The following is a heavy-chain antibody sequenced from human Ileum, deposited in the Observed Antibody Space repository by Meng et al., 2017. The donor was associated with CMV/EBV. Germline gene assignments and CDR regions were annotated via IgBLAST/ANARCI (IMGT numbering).Heavy chain of an antibody. V-gene: IGHV1-69*01. CDR1: AGTCYDYV. D-gene: IGHD3-22*01. Sequence: AGTCYDYVRSRVAPGPGLGLVWMGVIIPSTTTANYARKVKVRLTITADESASTGYMELSRLRSEDTAAYYCSRDTYYYASSGDYFSFWGQGTLVTVSS. CDR3: SRDTYYYASSGDYFSF. CDR2: IIPSTTTA. J-gene: IGHJ4*02.